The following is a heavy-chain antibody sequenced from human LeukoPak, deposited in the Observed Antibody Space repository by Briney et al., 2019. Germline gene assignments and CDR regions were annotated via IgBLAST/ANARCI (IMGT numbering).Heavy chain of an antibody. CDR3: ARGATVVTADY. Sequence: GRSLRLSCAASGFTFSSYAMHWVRQAPGKGLEWVAVISYDGSNKYYADSVKGRFTISRDNSKNTLYLQMNSLGAEDTAVYYCARGATVVTADYWGQGTLVTVSS. D-gene: IGHD4-23*01. CDR1: GFTFSSYA. CDR2: ISYDGSNK. J-gene: IGHJ4*02. V-gene: IGHV3-30-3*01.